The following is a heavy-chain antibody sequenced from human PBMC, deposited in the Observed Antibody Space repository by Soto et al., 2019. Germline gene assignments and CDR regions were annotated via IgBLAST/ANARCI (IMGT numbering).Heavy chain of an antibody. Sequence: EVQLVESGGGLVEPGGSLRLSCAASEFTFNNYWMHWHRQVPGKGLELVSRINTDGSTTDYADSVMGRFTISRGNADNTVYLTMNSLRAEATAVQYCAIRIYLKFGLDVWGQGATVTVAS. CDR1: EFTFNNYW. V-gene: IGHV3-74*01. CDR2: INTDGSTT. D-gene: IGHD3-16*02. J-gene: IGHJ6*02. CDR3: AIRIYLKFGLDV.